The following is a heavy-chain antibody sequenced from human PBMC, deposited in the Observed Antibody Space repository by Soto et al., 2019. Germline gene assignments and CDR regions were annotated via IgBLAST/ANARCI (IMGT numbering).Heavy chain of an antibody. CDR1: GFTFSNYA. J-gene: IGHJ5*02. CDR2: ISGSGSSI. CDR3: AKGGDSSSWKNWFDP. Sequence: EVQLLESGGGLVQPGGSLRLSCAASGFTFSNYAMPWVRQAPGKGLEWVSGISGSGSSIYYADSVKGRFTISRDNSKNTLYLQMNSLIAEDTAVYYCAKGGDSSSWKNWFDPWGQGTLVTVSS. D-gene: IGHD6-13*01. V-gene: IGHV3-23*01.